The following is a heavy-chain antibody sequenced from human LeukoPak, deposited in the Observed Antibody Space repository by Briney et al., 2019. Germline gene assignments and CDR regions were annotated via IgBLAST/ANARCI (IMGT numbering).Heavy chain of an antibody. CDR1: GYTFTSYA. CDR2: INTNTGNP. D-gene: IGHD3-16*01. CDR3: ATQYYEYVWGSYGSDY. V-gene: IGHV7-4-1*02. Sequence: ASVKVSCKASGYTFTSYAMNWVRQALGQGLEWMGWINTNTGNPTYAQGFTGRFVFSLDTSVSTAYLQISSLKAEDTAVYYCATQYYEYVWGSYGSDYWGQGTLVTVSS. J-gene: IGHJ4*02.